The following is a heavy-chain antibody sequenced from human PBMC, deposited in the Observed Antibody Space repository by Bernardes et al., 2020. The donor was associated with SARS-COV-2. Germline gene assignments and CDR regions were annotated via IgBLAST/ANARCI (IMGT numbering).Heavy chain of an antibody. J-gene: IGHJ3*02. V-gene: IGHV1-2*02. CDR3: ATSFSSSFNAFDI. Sequence: HWVRQAPGQGLEWMGWINPHGGDTNYVQKFQGRVTMTGDTSISTAYMELSRLRSDDTAIYYCATSFSSSFNAFDIWGQGTMVAVSS. D-gene: IGHD6-13*01. CDR2: INPHGGDT.